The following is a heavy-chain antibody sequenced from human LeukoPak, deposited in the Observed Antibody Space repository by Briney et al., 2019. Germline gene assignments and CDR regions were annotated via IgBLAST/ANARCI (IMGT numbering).Heavy chain of an antibody. CDR2: ISAYNGNT. J-gene: IGHJ4*02. V-gene: IGHV1-18*01. CDR3: ARDPELIYSGYDPTFDY. D-gene: IGHD5-12*01. Sequence: ASVKVSCKASGYTFTSYGISWVRQAPGQALEWIGSISAYNGNTNYAQKLQGRVTMTTDTSTSTAYMELRSLRSDDTAVYYCARDPELIYSGYDPTFDYWGQGTLVTVSS. CDR1: GYTFTSYG.